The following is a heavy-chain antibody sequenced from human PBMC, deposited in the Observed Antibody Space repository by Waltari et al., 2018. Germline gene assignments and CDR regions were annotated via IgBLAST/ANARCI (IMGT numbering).Heavy chain of an antibody. CDR3: AFDILTGNSPLGYYMDV. CDR2: IIPIFVRA. Sequence: QVQLVQSGAEVKKPGSSVKVSCKASGGTFSSYAISWVRQAPGQGLEWMGGIIPIFVRANYAQKFQGRVTITTDESTSTAYMELSSLRSEDTAVYYCAFDILTGNSPLGYYMDVWGKGTTVTVSS. J-gene: IGHJ6*03. D-gene: IGHD3-9*01. V-gene: IGHV1-69*05. CDR1: GGTFSSYA.